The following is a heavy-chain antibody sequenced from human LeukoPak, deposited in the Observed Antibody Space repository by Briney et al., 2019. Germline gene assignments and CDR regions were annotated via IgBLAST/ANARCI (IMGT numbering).Heavy chain of an antibody. V-gene: IGHV4-39*07. J-gene: IGHJ3*02. D-gene: IGHD3-22*01. CDR1: GGSISSSSYY. CDR3: ARTNYYDSSGYYDGSAFDI. CDR2: IYYSGST. Sequence: SETLSLTCTVSGGSISSSSYYWGWIRQPPGKGLEWIGSIYYSGSTYYNPSLKSRVTISADTSKNQFSLKLSSVTAADTAVYYCARTNYYDSSGYYDGSAFDIWGQGTMVTVSS.